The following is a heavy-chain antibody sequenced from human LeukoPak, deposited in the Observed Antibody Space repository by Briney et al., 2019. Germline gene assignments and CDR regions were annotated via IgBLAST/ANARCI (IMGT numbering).Heavy chain of an antibody. D-gene: IGHD3-22*01. CDR2: INPSGGST. J-gene: IGHJ4*02. CDR3: ARDRYYYDSSGYIRGISFDY. CDR1: GYTFTSYY. Sequence: ASPKVSCKASGYTFTSYYMHWVRQAPGQGLEWMGIINPSGGSTSYAQKFQGRVTMTRDTSTSTVYMELSSLRSEDTAVYYCARDRYYYDSSGYIRGISFDYWGQGTLVTVSS. V-gene: IGHV1-46*01.